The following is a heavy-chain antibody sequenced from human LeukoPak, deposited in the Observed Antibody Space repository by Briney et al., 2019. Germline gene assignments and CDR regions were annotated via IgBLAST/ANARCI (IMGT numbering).Heavy chain of an antibody. J-gene: IGHJ3*02. CDR2: ISGSGGST. CDR1: GFTFSSYA. V-gene: IGHV3-23*01. CDR3: AKNLGTGGTGLRGAFDI. D-gene: IGHD3/OR15-3a*01. Sequence: GRSLRLSCAASGFTFSSYAMSWVRQAPGKGLEWVVAISGSGGSTYYADSGRFTISRDNSKNTLYLQMNSLRAEDTAVYCCAKNLGTGGTGLRGAFDIWGQGTMVTVSS.